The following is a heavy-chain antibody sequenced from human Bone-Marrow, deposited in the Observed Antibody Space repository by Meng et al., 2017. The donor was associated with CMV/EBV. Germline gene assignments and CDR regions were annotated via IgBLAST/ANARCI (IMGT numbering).Heavy chain of an antibody. V-gene: IGHV3-21*01. D-gene: IGHD3-22*01. CDR3: ARASEGDSSGYYYVARVSDY. CDR1: GFTFSSYS. Sequence: GESLKISCAASGFTFSSYSLNWVRQAPGKGLEWVSSISSSSSYIYYADSVKGRFTISRDNAENSLYLQMNSLRAEDTAVYYCARASEGDSSGYYYVARVSDYWGQGTRVTGSS. J-gene: IGHJ4*02. CDR2: ISSSSSYI.